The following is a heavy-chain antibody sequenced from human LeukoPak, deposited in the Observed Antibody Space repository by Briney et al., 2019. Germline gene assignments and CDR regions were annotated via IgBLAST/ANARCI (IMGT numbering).Heavy chain of an antibody. CDR1: GFTFDDFA. Sequence: SLRPSCSTSGFTFDDFALQWVRQAPGKGPGWGSGISWNSGSIGYADSVKGRFTIARDNAKNSLYLQMNSLRAEDTALYYCAKAVSSSLYDWFDPWGQGTLVTVSS. CDR3: AKAVSSSLYDWFDP. V-gene: IGHV3-9*01. CDR2: ISWNSGSI. D-gene: IGHD6-13*01. J-gene: IGHJ5*02.